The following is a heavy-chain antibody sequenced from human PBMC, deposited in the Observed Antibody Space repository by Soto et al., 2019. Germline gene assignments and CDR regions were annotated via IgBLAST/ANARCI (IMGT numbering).Heavy chain of an antibody. D-gene: IGHD6-13*01. J-gene: IGHJ4*02. Sequence: ASVKVSCKASGGTFSSYAISWLRQARGQGLEWMGGIIPIFGTANYAQKFQGRVTITADESTSKAYMELSSLRPEDTAVYYCPIIAEAGPPPFDYWGQGTLVSASS. CDR1: GGTFSSYA. V-gene: IGHV1-69*13. CDR2: IIPIFGTA. CDR3: PIIAEAGPPPFDY.